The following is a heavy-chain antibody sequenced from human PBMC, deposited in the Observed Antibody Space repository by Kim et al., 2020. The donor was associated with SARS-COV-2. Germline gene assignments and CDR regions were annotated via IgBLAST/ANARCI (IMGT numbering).Heavy chain of an antibody. CDR2: IYSSGST. D-gene: IGHD6-19*01. Sequence: SETLSLTCTFSGGFISSYYWSWIRQPAGKGLEWIGRIYSSGSTNYNPSLNSRVTMSVDTSKNQFSLKLTSVTAADTAVYYCARFLLYSTGWYYFDYWGQGTLVTVSS. CDR1: GGFISSYY. CDR3: ARFLLYSTGWYYFDY. J-gene: IGHJ4*02. V-gene: IGHV4-4*07.